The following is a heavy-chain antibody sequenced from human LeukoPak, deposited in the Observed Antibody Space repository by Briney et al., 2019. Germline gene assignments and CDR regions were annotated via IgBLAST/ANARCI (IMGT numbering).Heavy chain of an antibody. CDR2: INPSGGST. J-gene: IGHJ4*02. V-gene: IGHV1-46*01. CDR3: ARDCSGGSCFDY. Sequence: ASVKVSCKASGYTFTGYYMHWVRQAPGQGLEWVGIINPSGGSTSYAQKFQGRVTMTRDTSTSTVYMELSSLRSEDTAVYYCARDCSGGSCFDYWGQGTLVTVSS. CDR1: GYTFTGYY. D-gene: IGHD2-15*01.